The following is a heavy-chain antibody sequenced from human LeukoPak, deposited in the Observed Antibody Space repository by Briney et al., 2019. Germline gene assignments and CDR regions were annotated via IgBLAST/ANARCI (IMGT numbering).Heavy chain of an antibody. CDR3: ARARYCSSTSCYEVFDY. Sequence: GESLKISCKGSGYSFTSYWIGWVRQMPGKGLEWMGIIYPGDSDTRYSPSFQGQVTISADKSISTAYLQWSRLKASDTAMYYCARARYCSSTSCYEVFDYWGQGTLVTVSS. CDR1: GYSFTSYW. J-gene: IGHJ4*02. D-gene: IGHD2-2*01. CDR2: IYPGDSDT. V-gene: IGHV5-51*01.